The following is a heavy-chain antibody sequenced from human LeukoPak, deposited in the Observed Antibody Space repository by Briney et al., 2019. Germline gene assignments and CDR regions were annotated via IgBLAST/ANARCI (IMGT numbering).Heavy chain of an antibody. D-gene: IGHD3-10*01. CDR3: ARGRGRPGHFDY. CDR2: IIPIFGTA. V-gene: IGHV1-69*05. CDR1: GGTFSSYA. Sequence: SVKVSCKASGGTFSSYAISWVRQAPGQGLERMGGIIPIFGTANYAQKFQGRVTITTDESTSTAYMELSSLRSEDTAVYYCARGRGRPGHFDYWGQGTLVTVSS. J-gene: IGHJ4*02.